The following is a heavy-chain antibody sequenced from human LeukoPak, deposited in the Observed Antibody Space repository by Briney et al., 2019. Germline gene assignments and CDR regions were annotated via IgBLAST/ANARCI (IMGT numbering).Heavy chain of an antibody. Sequence: SETLSLTCTVSGGSISSSSYYWGWIRQPPGKGLEWIGYIYYSGSTNYNPSLKSRVTISVDTSKNQFSLRLSSVTAADTAVYYCARVTGYMIEDYFDYWGQGTLITVSS. D-gene: IGHD3-22*01. CDR2: IYYSGST. CDR1: GGSISSSSYY. J-gene: IGHJ4*02. CDR3: ARVTGYMIEDYFDY. V-gene: IGHV4-61*05.